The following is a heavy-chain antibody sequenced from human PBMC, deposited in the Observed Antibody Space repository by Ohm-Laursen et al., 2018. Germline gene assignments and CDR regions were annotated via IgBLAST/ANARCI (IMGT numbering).Heavy chain of an antibody. J-gene: IGHJ5*02. CDR1: GGSMSNYY. Sequence: GTLSLTCTVSGGSMSNYYWSWIRQPPGKGLEWIGYIYYSGSTNYNPSLKSRVIISLDTSKNQFSLKVTSVTAADTAVYYCARAHCSGGSCYHRPYSWFDPWGQGTLVTVSP. V-gene: IGHV4-59*01. CDR2: IYYSGST. D-gene: IGHD2-15*01. CDR3: ARAHCSGGSCYHRPYSWFDP.